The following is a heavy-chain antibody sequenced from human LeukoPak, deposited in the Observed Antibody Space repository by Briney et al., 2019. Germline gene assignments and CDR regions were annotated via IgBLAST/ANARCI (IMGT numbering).Heavy chain of an antibody. CDR2: ISSSGSTI. J-gene: IGHJ3*02. D-gene: IGHD3-10*01. CDR3: ARVTSRKYYYGSGSDAFDI. V-gene: IGHV3-11*01. Sequence: PGGSLRLSCAASGFTFSDYYMSWIRQAPGKGLEWVSYISSSGSTIYYADSVKGRFTISRDNAKNSLYLQMNSLRAEDTAVYYCARVTSRKYYYGSGSDAFDIWGQGTMVTVSS. CDR1: GFTFSDYY.